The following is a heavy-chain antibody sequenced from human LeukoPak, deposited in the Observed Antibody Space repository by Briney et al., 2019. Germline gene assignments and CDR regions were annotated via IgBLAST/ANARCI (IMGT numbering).Heavy chain of an antibody. D-gene: IGHD3-22*01. CDR2: IYYSGST. V-gene: IGHV4-39*07. Sequence: SETLSLTCTVSGGSISSSSYYWGWIRQPPGKGLEWIGSIYYSGSTYYNPSLKSRVTISVDTSKNQFSLKLSSVTAADTAVYYCARVGVPSYYYDSTFDYWGQGTLVTVSS. CDR1: GGSISSSSYY. CDR3: ARVGVPSYYYDSTFDY. J-gene: IGHJ4*02.